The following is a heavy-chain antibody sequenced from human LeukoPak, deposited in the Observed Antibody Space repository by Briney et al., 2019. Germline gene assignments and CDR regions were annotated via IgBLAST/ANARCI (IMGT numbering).Heavy chain of an antibody. J-gene: IGHJ5*02. CDR3: AREGIAAAGTSWFDP. D-gene: IGHD6-13*01. CDR1: GGSFSGYY. V-gene: IGHV4-34*01. CDR2: INHSGST. Sequence: KPSETLSLTCAVHGGSFSGYYWSWIRQPPGKGLEWIGEINHSGSTNYNPSLKSRVTISVDTSKNQFSLKLSSVTAADTAVYYCAREGIAAAGTSWFDPWGQGTLVTVSS.